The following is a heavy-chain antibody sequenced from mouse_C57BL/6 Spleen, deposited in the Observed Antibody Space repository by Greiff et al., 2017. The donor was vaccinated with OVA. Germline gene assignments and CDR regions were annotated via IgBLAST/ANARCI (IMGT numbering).Heavy chain of an antibody. V-gene: IGHV14-1*01. Sequence: VQLQQSGAELVRPGASVKLSCTASGFNIKDYYMHWVKQRPEQGLEWIGRIDPEDGDTEYAPKFQGKATMTADTSSNTAYLQLSSLTSEDTAVSYCTNYGSSPAWFAYWGQGTLVTVSA. CDR1: GFNIKDYY. J-gene: IGHJ3*01. CDR3: TNYGSSPAWFAY. CDR2: IDPEDGDT. D-gene: IGHD1-1*01.